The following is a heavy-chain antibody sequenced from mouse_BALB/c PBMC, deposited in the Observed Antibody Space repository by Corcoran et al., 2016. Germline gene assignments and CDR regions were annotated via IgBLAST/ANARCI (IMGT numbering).Heavy chain of an antibody. D-gene: IGHD1-1*01. CDR2: IYPGSGNT. CDR1: GYTFTDYY. J-gene: IGHJ4*01. CDR3: ARGNYGSSHYYAMDY. Sequence: QIQLQQSGPALVKPGASVKISCKASGYTFTDYYINWVKQKPGQGLEWIGWIYPGSGNTKYNEKFKGKATLTVDTSSSTAYMQLSSLTSEDTAVYFCARGNYGSSHYYAMDYWGQGTSVTVSS. V-gene: IGHV1-84*02.